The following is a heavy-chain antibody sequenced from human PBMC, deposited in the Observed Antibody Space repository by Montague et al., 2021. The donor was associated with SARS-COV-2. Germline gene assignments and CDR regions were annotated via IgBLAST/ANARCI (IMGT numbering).Heavy chain of an antibody. V-gene: IGHV5-51*01. D-gene: IGHD6-19*01. Sequence: QSVAEVKTPGESLKISCKGSGYSFTSYWIGWVRQMPGKGLEWMGTIYPGDSDTRYSPSFQGQVTISADKSITTAYLQWSSLKASDTAMYYCARHGSVTGTSLVHWGQGTLVTVSS. CDR1: GYSFTSYW. CDR3: ARHGSVTGTSLVH. CDR2: IYPGDSDT. J-gene: IGHJ4*02.